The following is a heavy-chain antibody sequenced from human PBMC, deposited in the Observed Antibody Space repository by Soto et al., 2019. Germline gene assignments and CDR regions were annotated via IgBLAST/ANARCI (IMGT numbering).Heavy chain of an antibody. CDR3: ARGSFNYGSGSLYYYYYYGMDV. CDR2: INHSGST. Sequence: LRLSCAASGFTVSSNYMSWVRQAPGKXLEWIGEINHSGSTNYNPSLKSRVTISVDTSKNQFSLKLSSVTAADTAVYYCARGSFNYGSGSLYYYYYYGMDVWGQGTTVTVSS. V-gene: IGHV4-34*01. J-gene: IGHJ6*02. CDR1: GFTVSSNY. D-gene: IGHD3-10*01.